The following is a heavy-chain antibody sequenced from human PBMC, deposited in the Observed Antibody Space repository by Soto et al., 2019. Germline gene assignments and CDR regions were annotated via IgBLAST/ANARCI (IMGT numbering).Heavy chain of an antibody. CDR1: GFTFSNAW. V-gene: IGHV3-48*01. D-gene: IGHD3-22*01. CDR3: ARAYYYDSSGYLNWFDP. J-gene: IGHJ5*02. CDR2: ISSSSSTI. Sequence: PGGSLRLSCAASGFTFSNAWMNWVRQAPGKGLEWVSYISSSSSTIYYADYVKGRFTISRDNAKNSLYLQMNSLRAEDTAVYYCARAYYYDSSGYLNWFDPWGQGTLVTVSS.